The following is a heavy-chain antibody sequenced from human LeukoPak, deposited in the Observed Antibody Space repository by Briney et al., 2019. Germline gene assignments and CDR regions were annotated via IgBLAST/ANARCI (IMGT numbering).Heavy chain of an antibody. J-gene: IGHJ6*02. CDR2: TYYTSTSKWDT. CDR1: GDSVSSTIVA. V-gene: IGHV6-1*01. Sequence: QTLSLTCAISGDSVSSTIVAWNWVRQSPSRGLEWLGRTYYTSTSKWDTDYAVSLKSRISVSPDISKNQFSLQLNSVTPEDTAVYYCTRGRRFYYGMDVWGQGTTVTVSS. CDR3: TRGRRFYYGMDV. D-gene: IGHD3-16*01.